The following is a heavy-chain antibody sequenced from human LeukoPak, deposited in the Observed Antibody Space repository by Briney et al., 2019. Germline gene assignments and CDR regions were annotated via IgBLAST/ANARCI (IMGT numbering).Heavy chain of an antibody. CDR2: IIPIFGTA. CDR3: AREDYGDWEGYYFDY. J-gene: IGHJ4*02. CDR1: GYTFTSYG. Sequence: GASVKVSCKASGYTFTSYGISWVRQAPGQGLEWMGGIIPIFGTANYAQKFQGRVTITADESTSTAYMELSSLRSEDTAVYYCAREDYGDWEGYYFDYWGQGTLVTVSS. D-gene: IGHD4-17*01. V-gene: IGHV1-69*13.